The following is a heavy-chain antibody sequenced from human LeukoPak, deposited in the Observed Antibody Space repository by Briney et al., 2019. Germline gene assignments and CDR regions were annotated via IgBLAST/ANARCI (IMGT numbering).Heavy chain of an antibody. Sequence: ASVKVSCEASGYTFTSYGISWVRQAPGQGLEWMGWISAFNGNTNYAQNLQGRVTVTTDTSTSTVYMELRSLRSDDTAVYYCARTSAMQGAFDIWGQGTMVTVSS. D-gene: IGHD2-2*01. CDR2: ISAFNGNT. V-gene: IGHV1-18*01. CDR1: GYTFTSYG. J-gene: IGHJ3*02. CDR3: ARTSAMQGAFDI.